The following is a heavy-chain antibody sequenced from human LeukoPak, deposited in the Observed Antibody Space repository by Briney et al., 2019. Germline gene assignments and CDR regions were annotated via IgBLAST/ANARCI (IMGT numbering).Heavy chain of an antibody. Sequence: PSEALSLTCTVSGASISSDDYYWSWIRPPPGKGLEWIVYVYHNGNTYYNPSLKRRLAISIVTSTKKFSLKLTSVTAADTAVYYCARGGGSPLGYFDYWGQGALATVTS. J-gene: IGHJ4*02. CDR1: GASISSDDYY. CDR2: VYHNGNT. D-gene: IGHD1-26*01. V-gene: IGHV4-30-4*08. CDR3: ARGGGSPLGYFDY.